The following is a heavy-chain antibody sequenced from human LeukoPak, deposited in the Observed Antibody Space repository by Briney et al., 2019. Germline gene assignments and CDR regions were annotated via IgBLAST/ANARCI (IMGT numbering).Heavy chain of an antibody. J-gene: IGHJ4*02. V-gene: IGHV1-18*01. CDR1: GYTFTSYG. Sequence: ASVKVSCKASGYTFTSYGISWVRQAPGQGLEWMGWISAYNGNTNYAQKLQGRVTMTTDTSTSTAYMELRSLRSDDTAVYYCARTVGGYYDSSGYYPGLFDYWGQGTLVTVSS. CDR2: ISAYNGNT. CDR3: ARTVGGYYDSSGYYPGLFDY. D-gene: IGHD3-22*01.